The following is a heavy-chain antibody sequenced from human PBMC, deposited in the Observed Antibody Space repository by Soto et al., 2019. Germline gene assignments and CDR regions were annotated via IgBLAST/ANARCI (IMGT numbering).Heavy chain of an antibody. J-gene: IGHJ4*02. Sequence: EVQLLESGGGLVQPGGSLRLSCAASGFSFSSYWMSWVRQAPGKGLEWVANIKQDGSETDYGQSVKGRFTISRDNARNSLKLQLNSLRVEDTAVYYCAREGEPYSSGCRKCGAYDFWGQGNLVAVSS. D-gene: IGHD6-19*01. CDR3: AREGEPYSSGCRKCGAYDF. V-gene: IGHV3-7*01. CDR2: IKQDGSET. CDR1: GFSFSSYW.